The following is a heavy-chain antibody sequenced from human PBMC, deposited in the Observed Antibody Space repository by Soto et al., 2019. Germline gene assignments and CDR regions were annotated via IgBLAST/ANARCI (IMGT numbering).Heavy chain of an antibody. Sequence: EVQLLESGGGLVQPGGSLRLSCAASGFTFSSYAMSWVRQAPGKGLEWVSAISGSGGSTYYADSVKGRFTISRDNSKNTLYLQMISLRAEDTAVYYCAKDYGGNSGYFDYWGQGTLVTVSS. CDR3: AKDYGGNSGYFDY. D-gene: IGHD4-17*01. J-gene: IGHJ4*02. V-gene: IGHV3-23*01. CDR1: GFTFSSYA. CDR2: ISGSGGST.